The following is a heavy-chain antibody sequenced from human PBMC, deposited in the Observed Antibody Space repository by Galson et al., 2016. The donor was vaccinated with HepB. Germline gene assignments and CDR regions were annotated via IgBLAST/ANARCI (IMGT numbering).Heavy chain of an antibody. J-gene: IGHJ4*02. CDR2: INWNGGRT. V-gene: IGHV3-43*01. Sequence: SLRLSCAASGFIFDDYSTHWVRQAPGKGLEWVSLINWNGGRTFYAASVKGRFTISRDNSRNSLYLQMNSLTIEDTAFYYCAKDRGGSGWNFFDSWGQGTLVTVSS. D-gene: IGHD3-3*01. CDR3: AKDRGGSGWNFFDS. CDR1: GFIFDDYS.